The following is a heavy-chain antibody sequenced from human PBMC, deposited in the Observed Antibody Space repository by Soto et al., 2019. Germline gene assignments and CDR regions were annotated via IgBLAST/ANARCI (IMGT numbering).Heavy chain of an antibody. CDR1: GFTFSSYG. CDR3: AIGVVVDTTYCQH. J-gene: IGHJ1*01. Sequence: QVQLVESGGGVVQPGRSLRLSCAASGFTFSSYGMHWVRQAPGKGLEWVAVISYDGSDKYYADSVKGRFTISRDNSNKSLYLQVDSLRAEDTAVYYCAIGVVVDTTYCQHWGQGTLVTVSS. V-gene: IGHV3-30*03. D-gene: IGHD2-15*01. CDR2: ISYDGSDK.